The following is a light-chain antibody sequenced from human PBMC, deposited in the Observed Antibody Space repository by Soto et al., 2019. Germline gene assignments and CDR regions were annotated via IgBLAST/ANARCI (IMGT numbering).Light chain of an antibody. CDR3: SSYAGSNTVV. Sequence: QSALTQPPSASGSPGQSVTISCTGTSSDIGGFNYVSWYQQHPGKAPKLIIFEVNKRPSGVPDRFSGSKSGNTASLTVSGLQAEDEAQYYCSSYAGSNTVVFGGGTKLTAL. V-gene: IGLV2-8*01. CDR1: SSDIGGFNY. J-gene: IGLJ2*01. CDR2: EVN.